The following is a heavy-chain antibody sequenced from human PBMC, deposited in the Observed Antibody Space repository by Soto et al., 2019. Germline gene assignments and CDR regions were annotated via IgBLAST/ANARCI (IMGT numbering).Heavy chain of an antibody. CDR3: AGDSNNRKDGMDV. CDR2: ISIIGDYV. J-gene: IGHJ6*01. CDR1: VFTFSIYA. D-gene: IGHD1-1*01. Sequence: RGSLLVSCASSVFTFSIYAINWVRQAPGKGLEWVASISIIGDYVYYADSVKGRFTISRDNAKNSVFLQMDSLTVEDTAVYFCAGDSNNRKDGMDVWGQGTTVTVSS. V-gene: IGHV3-21*01.